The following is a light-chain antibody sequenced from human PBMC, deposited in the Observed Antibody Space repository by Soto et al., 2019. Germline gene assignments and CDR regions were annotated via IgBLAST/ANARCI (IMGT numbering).Light chain of an antibody. CDR3: QQLNSYPPWT. CDR1: QGVNSY. CDR2: AAS. Sequence: IQLTQSPSSLSASVGDRVTISCRASQGVNSYLAWYQQKPGKAPKVLIYAASTLQSGVPSRFSGSGSGTDFTLTISSLRPEDFATYYCQQLNSYPPWTFGQGTKVEIK. V-gene: IGKV1-9*01. J-gene: IGKJ1*01.